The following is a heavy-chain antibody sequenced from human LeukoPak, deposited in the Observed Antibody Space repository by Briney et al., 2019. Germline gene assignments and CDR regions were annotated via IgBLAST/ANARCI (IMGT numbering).Heavy chain of an antibody. V-gene: IGHV3-53*01. D-gene: IGHD6-19*01. CDR3: ARGPQRLQGIAVAGVFDY. Sequence: GGSLRLSCAASGFNVSSNCINWVRQAPGKGLEWDSVIYGDDSTNYADSVKGRFTISRDNSKDKVYLQMNSLRAEDTAVYYCARGPQRLQGIAVAGVFDYWGQGTLVTVSS. CDR2: IYGDDST. CDR1: GFNVSSNC. J-gene: IGHJ4*02.